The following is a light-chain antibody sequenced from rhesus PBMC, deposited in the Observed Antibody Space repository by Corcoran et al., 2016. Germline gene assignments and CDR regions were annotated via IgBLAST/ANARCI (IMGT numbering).Light chain of an antibody. J-gene: IGKJ4*01. CDR3: QPGSGIT. CDR2: AAS. V-gene: IGKV1S17*01. CDR1: QDITNN. Sequence: DIQVTQSPSSLSASVGDRVTITCQASQDITNNLAWYQLTPGKVPLLLIFAASTLQSGVPSRVSGSGSGTDFTLPINSLRPEDFATDYCQPGSGITFGGGTKVEIK.